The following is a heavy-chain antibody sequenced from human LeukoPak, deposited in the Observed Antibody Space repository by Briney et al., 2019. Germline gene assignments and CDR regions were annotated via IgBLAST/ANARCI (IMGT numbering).Heavy chain of an antibody. CDR1: GGSISSYY. D-gene: IGHD3-16*02. J-gene: IGHJ4*02. Sequence: SETLSLTCTVSGGSISSYYWSWIRQPPGKGLEWIGYIYYSGSTNYNPSLKSRVTISVDTSKNQFSLKLSSVTAADMAVYYCARHGGDYVWGSYRLSFDYWGQGTLVTVSS. CDR2: IYYSGST. V-gene: IGHV4-59*08. CDR3: ARHGGDYVWGSYRLSFDY.